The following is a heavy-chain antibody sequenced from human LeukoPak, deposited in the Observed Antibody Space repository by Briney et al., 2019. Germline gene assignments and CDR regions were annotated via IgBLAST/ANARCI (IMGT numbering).Heavy chain of an antibody. Sequence: GGSLRLSCAASGFPFSDYVMHCVRQAPGKGLEWVAVIRYDGNNKHYADSVKRRFTIPRDNSKNMLYLQMNSLGTEDTAVYYCAKDRWGAVASFDYWGQGTLVTVSS. CDR3: AKDRWGAVASFDY. D-gene: IGHD6-19*01. V-gene: IGHV3-30*02. CDR1: GFPFSDYV. CDR2: IRYDGNNK. J-gene: IGHJ4*02.